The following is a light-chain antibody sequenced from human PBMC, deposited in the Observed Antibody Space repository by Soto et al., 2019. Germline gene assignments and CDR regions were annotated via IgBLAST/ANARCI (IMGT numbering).Light chain of an antibody. Sequence: EIVLTQSPGTLSLXXGXXAXLSCRAXXSVSSSYLAWYQQKPGQAPRLLIYGASSRATGIPDRFSGSGSGTDFTLTISRLEPEDFAVYYCQQYGSSPPFGGGTKVEIK. CDR3: QQYGSSPP. J-gene: IGKJ4*01. V-gene: IGKV3-20*01. CDR2: GAS. CDR1: XSVSSSY.